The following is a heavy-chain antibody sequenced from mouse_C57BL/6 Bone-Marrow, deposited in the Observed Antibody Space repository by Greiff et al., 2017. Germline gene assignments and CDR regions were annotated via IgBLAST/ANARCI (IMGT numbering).Heavy chain of an antibody. CDR1: GYTFTSYW. D-gene: IGHD1-1*01. CDR2: IHPNSGST. CDR3: ARSGITTVVSFDY. Sequence: QVQLQQPGAELVKPGASVKLSCKASGYTFTSYWMHWVKQRPGQGLEWIGMIHPNSGSTNYNEKFKSKATLTVDKSSSTAYMQLSSLTSEDSAVYYCARSGITTVVSFDYWGKGTTLTVSS. J-gene: IGHJ2*01. V-gene: IGHV1-64*01.